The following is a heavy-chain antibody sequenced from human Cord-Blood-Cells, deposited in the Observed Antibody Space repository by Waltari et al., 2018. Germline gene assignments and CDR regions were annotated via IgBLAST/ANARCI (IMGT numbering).Heavy chain of an antibody. CDR2: IYYSGST. D-gene: IGHD7-27*01. V-gene: IGHV4-39*01. Sequence: QLQLQESGPGLVKPSETLSLTCTVSGVSISSSSYYWGWIGQPPGKGLEWIGSIYYSGSTYYNPSLKSRVTISVDTSKNQFSLKLSSETAAYTAVYYCARPTTGDDFKFDYWGQGTLVTVSS. CDR3: ARPTTGDDFKFDY. CDR1: GVSISSSSYY. J-gene: IGHJ4*02.